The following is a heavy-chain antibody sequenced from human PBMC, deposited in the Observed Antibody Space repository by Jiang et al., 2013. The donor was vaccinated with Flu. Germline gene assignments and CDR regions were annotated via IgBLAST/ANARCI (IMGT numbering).Heavy chain of an antibody. CDR1: GLTFSSYT. D-gene: IGHD2-2*01. CDR3: VKDVLQCGSSSSCYDS. CDR2: ISHDGNTT. V-gene: IGHV3-64D*06. J-gene: IGHJ5*01. Sequence: VQLVESGGGLVQPGGSLRLSCSASGLTFSSYTLHWVRQAPGKGLEHVSVISHDGNTTYYADSVKGRFTISRDNSKDTLYLQMSSLRPGDTAVYFCVKDVLQCGSSSSCYDS.